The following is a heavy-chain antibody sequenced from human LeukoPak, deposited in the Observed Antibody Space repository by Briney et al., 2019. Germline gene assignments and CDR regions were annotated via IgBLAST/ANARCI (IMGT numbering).Heavy chain of an antibody. CDR3: ARGQNKCLGH. V-gene: IGHV1-46*01. D-gene: IGHD2/OR15-2a*01. Sequence: GASVKVSCKASGYTFTNYFMHWVRQAPGQGLEWMGVINPSGGGTTYGQRFQGRVTMTRDTSTSTVHMELSSLRSEDTAVYYCARGQNKCLGHWGQGTLVTVSS. CDR1: GYTFTNYF. CDR2: INPSGGGT. J-gene: IGHJ4*02.